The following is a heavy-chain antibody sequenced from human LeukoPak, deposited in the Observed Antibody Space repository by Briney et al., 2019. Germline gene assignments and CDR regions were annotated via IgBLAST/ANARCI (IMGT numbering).Heavy chain of an antibody. D-gene: IGHD4-17*01. Sequence: PGRSLRLSCAASGFTFSSYGMHWVRQAPGKGLEWVAVIWYDGSNKYYADSVQGRFTISRDNSKSTLYLQMNSLRAEDTAVYYCAKDPTTEPFVWGQGTLVTVSS. V-gene: IGHV3-33*06. J-gene: IGHJ4*02. CDR1: GFTFSSYG. CDR3: AKDPTTEPFV. CDR2: IWYDGSNK.